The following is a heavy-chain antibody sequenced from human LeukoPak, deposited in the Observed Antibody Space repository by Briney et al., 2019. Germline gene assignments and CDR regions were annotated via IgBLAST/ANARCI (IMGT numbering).Heavy chain of an antibody. D-gene: IGHD2-21*01. Sequence: GGSLRLSCAASGFTFSSYWIGWVRQKPGKGLELMGLIYPGNSETRYSPSFQGQVTISADKSISTAYLQWSSLKASDTAMYYCARHLRDSRRLDPWAQGTLVTVSS. J-gene: IGHJ5*02. CDR2: IYPGNSET. V-gene: IGHV5-51*01. CDR3: ARHLRDSRRLDP. CDR1: GFTFSSYW.